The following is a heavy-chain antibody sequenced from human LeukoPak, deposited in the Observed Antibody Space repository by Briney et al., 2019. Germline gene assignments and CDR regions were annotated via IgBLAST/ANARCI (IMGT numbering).Heavy chain of an antibody. CDR1: GFTFDDYG. Sequence: GRSLRLSCTTSGFTFDDYGLSWVRQAPGKGREWVGLIKSRAYGGTSEYAASVKGRFTITRDDSKNIAYLQMNSLKTEDTAVYYCTRDEVFWSGSIFDYWGQGTLVTVSS. CDR2: IKSRAYGGTS. CDR3: TRDEVFWSGSIFDY. V-gene: IGHV3-49*04. J-gene: IGHJ4*02. D-gene: IGHD3-3*01.